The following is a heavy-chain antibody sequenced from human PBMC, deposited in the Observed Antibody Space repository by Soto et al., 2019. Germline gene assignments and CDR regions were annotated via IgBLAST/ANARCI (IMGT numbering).Heavy chain of an antibody. CDR2: LFYSGST. CDR3: ARVAAAGRGTFNWFEP. V-gene: IGHV4-39*01. J-gene: IGHJ5*02. CDR1: GGSISSSSYY. Sequence: SETLSLTCTVSGGSISSSSYYWGWIRQPPGKGLEWIGSLFYSGSTYYNPSLKGRLTISVDTSKNQFSLKLSSVTAADTAVYYCARVAAAGRGTFNWFEPWGQGTLVTVSS. D-gene: IGHD6-13*01.